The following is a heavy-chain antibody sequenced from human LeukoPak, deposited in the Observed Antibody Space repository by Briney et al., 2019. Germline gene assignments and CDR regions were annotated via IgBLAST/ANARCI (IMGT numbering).Heavy chain of an antibody. Sequence: AGGSLRLSCAASVFTFCIYSMNGVRGAPGKGLEGVLYISSSRSTIYYADSVKSRFTISRDKAKNSLYLQMNSLRSEDTAVYYCARIRTYLIQLCAQGDAFYIWGQGTMVTVSS. CDR1: VFTFCIYS. V-gene: IGHV3-48*01. CDR3: ARIRTYLIQLCAQGDAFYI. J-gene: IGHJ3*02. CDR2: ISSSRSTI. D-gene: IGHD5-18*01.